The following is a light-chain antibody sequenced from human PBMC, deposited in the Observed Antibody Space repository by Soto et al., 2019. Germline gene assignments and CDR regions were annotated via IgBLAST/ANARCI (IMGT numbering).Light chain of an antibody. V-gene: IGLV2-23*02. CDR1: HSDVGSYNL. CDR3: CSYAGSTTQTYV. Sequence: QSVLTQPASVSGSPGQSITISCTGTHSDVGSYNLVSWYQQHPGKAPKVIIYEVSERPSGVSDRFSDSKSGNTASLMISGLQAEDEAVYYCCSYAGSTTQTYVFGSGTKVTVL. CDR2: EVS. J-gene: IGLJ1*01.